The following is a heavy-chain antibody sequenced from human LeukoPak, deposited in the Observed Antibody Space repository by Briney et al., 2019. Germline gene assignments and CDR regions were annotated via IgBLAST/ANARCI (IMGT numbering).Heavy chain of an antibody. V-gene: IGHV3-30*04. D-gene: IGHD1-14*01. CDR3: ARDGPPHTGRWFDP. CDR2: ISYDGSNK. CDR1: GFTFSSYA. Sequence: GGSLRLSCAASGFTFSSYAMHWVRQAPGKGLEWVAVISYDGSNKYYADSVKGRFTISRDNSKNTLYLQMNSLRAEDTAVYYCARDGPPHTGRWFDPWGQGTLVTVSS. J-gene: IGHJ5*02.